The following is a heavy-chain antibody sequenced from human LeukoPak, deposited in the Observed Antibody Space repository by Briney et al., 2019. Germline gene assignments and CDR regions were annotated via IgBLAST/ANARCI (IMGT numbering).Heavy chain of an antibody. D-gene: IGHD3-22*01. Sequence: SQTLSLTCSVSGGSISSGSYYWSWIRQPAGKGLEWIGRIYTSGSTNYNPSLKSRVTMSFDASNNQFSLRLSSVTAADTAVYYCARVTTGGCYNYWGQGTLVTVSS. CDR1: GGSISSGSYY. V-gene: IGHV4-61*02. J-gene: IGHJ4*02. CDR3: ARVTTGGCYNY. CDR2: IYTSGST.